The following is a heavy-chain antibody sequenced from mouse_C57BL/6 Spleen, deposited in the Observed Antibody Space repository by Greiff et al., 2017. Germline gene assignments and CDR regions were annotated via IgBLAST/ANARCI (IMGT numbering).Heavy chain of an antibody. Sequence: DVKLVESGEGLVKPGGSLKLSCAASGFTFSSYAMSWVRQTPEKRLEWVAYISSGGDYIYYADTVQGRFTISRDNARNTLYLQMSSLKSEDTAMYYCTRDSLYGSSSYAMDYWGQGTSVTVSS. CDR2: ISSGGDYI. V-gene: IGHV5-9-1*02. J-gene: IGHJ4*01. CDR3: TRDSLYGSSSYAMDY. D-gene: IGHD1-1*01. CDR1: GFTFSSYA.